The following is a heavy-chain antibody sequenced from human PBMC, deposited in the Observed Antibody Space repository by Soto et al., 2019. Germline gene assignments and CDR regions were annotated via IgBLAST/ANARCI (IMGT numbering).Heavy chain of an antibody. CDR3: ARGTVLEWLSTWGLNDY. V-gene: IGHV1-3*01. CDR2: INAGNGNT. CDR1: GYTFTSYA. D-gene: IGHD3-3*01. Sequence: QVQLVQSGAEVKKPGASVKVSCKASGYTFTSYAMHWVRQAPGQRLEWMGWINAGNGNTKYSQKFQGRVTITRDTSASTAYMELSSLRSEDTAVYYCARGTVLEWLSTWGLNDYWGQGTLVTVSS. J-gene: IGHJ4*02.